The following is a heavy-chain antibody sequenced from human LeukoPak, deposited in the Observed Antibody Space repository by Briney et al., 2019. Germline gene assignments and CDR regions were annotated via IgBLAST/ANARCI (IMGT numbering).Heavy chain of an antibody. CDR3: ARDHLSSGSYSSGERVY. Sequence: GASVKVSCKVSGYTLTELSMHWVRQAPGKGLEWMGWINTYNGNTNYAPKLQGRVSMTTDTSTSTAYMELRSLRSDDTAVYYCARDHLSSGSYSSGERVYWGQGTLVTVSS. D-gene: IGHD1-26*01. CDR1: GYTLTELS. CDR2: INTYNGNT. V-gene: IGHV1-18*01. J-gene: IGHJ4*02.